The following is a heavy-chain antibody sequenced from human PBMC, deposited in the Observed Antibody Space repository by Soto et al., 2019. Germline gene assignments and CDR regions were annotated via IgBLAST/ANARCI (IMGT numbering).Heavy chain of an antibody. CDR1: GGTFSSYA. D-gene: IGHD3-3*01. Sequence: SVKVSCKASGGTFSSYAISWVRQAPGQGLEWMGGIIPIFGTANYAQKFQGRVTITADESTSTAYMELSSLRAEDTAVYYCARAGGTIFSWSYDAFDIWGQGTMVTVSS. V-gene: IGHV1-69*13. CDR3: ARAGGTIFSWSYDAFDI. J-gene: IGHJ3*02. CDR2: IIPIFGTA.